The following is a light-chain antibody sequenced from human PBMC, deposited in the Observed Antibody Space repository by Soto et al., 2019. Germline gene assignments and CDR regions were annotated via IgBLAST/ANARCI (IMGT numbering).Light chain of an antibody. V-gene: IGLV1-40*01. CDR1: RSNIGAGYA. J-gene: IGLJ3*02. CDR3: QSYDSSLSIWV. CDR2: GNN. Sequence: QSVLTQPPSVSGAPGQRVIISCTGSRSNIGAGYAVQWYRRLPGTAPKLLISGNNKRPSGVPDRFSGSKSGTSASLAIAGLQAEDEADYFCQSYDSSLSIWVFGGGTKLTVL.